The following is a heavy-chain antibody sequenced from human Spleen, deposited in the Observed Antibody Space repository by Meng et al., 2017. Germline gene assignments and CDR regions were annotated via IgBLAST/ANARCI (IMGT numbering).Heavy chain of an antibody. CDR2: IYYSGST. Sequence: QLQLQESGPGLVKPSETLSLICTVSGGSISSNTYHWGWISQPPGKGLEWIGSIYYSGSTYYNPSLKSRVSMSIDKSKNQFSLKLTSVTAADTAVYHCLRGSGGSVWGQGTLVPSPQ. J-gene: IGHJ1*01. D-gene: IGHD3-10*01. V-gene: IGHV4-39*07. CDR3: LRGSGGSV. CDR1: GGSISSNTYH.